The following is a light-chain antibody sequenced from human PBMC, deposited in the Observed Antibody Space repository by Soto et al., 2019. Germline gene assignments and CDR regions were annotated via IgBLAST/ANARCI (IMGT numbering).Light chain of an antibody. Sequence: QLVLTQPPSASGSPGQSVTISCTGTSSDVGNYNYVSWYQHHPGKAPKLMIFEVSKRPSGVPDRFSGSKSGNTASLTVSGLQAEDEADYYCTSYAGSNNLLFGGGTKLTVL. J-gene: IGLJ2*01. CDR2: EVS. CDR1: SSDVGNYNY. CDR3: TSYAGSNNLL. V-gene: IGLV2-8*01.